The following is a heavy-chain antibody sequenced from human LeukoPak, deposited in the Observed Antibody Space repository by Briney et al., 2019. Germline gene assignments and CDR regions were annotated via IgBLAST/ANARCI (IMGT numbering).Heavy chain of an antibody. V-gene: IGHV3-74*01. CDR2: TNIDGSTS. CDR1: GFTFRNYW. D-gene: IGHD4/OR15-4a*01. Sequence: PGGSLRLSCAASGFTFRNYWMHWVRQAPGKGLVWVSRTNIDGSTSTYADSVQGRFSISRDNAKNTLYLQTNSLRAEDTAVYYCARAPMVRANVVDYWGQGTLVTVSS. J-gene: IGHJ4*02. CDR3: ARAPMVRANVVDY.